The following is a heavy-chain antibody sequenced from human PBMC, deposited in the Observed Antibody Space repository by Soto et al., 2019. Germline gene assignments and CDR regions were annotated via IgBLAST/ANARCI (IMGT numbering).Heavy chain of an antibody. V-gene: IGHV3-23*01. D-gene: IGHD3-3*01. J-gene: IGHJ5*02. Sequence: GSLRLSCAASGFTFSSYAMSWVRQAPGKGLEWVSAISGSGGSTYYADSVKGRFTISRDNSKNTLYLQMNSLRAEDTAVYYCAKDGAPNYDFWSGYFRNWFDPWGQGTLVTVSS. CDR3: AKDGAPNYDFWSGYFRNWFDP. CDR1: GFTFSSYA. CDR2: ISGSGGST.